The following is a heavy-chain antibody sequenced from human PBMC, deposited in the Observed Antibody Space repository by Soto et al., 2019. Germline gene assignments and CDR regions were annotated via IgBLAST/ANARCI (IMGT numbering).Heavy chain of an antibody. CDR3: AKEVWSGPMDV. Sequence: QVQLVESGGGVVQPGRSLRLSCAASGFTFSSYGMHWVRQAPGKGLAWVAVISYDGSNKNYADSVKGRFTISRDNSKNTQYLQMNSLRAEDTAVYYCAKEVWSGPMDVWGQGTTVTLSS. D-gene: IGHD3-3*01. CDR1: GFTFSSYG. CDR2: ISYDGSNK. V-gene: IGHV3-30*18. J-gene: IGHJ6*02.